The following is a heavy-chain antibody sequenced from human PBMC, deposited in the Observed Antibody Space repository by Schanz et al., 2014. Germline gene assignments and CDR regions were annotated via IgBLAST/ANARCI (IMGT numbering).Heavy chain of an antibody. D-gene: IGHD2-2*02. J-gene: IGHJ6*03. V-gene: IGHV1-69*02. CDR3: AGTYCSSTSCYTGYYYMDV. CDR2: IIPIHGIA. Sequence: VQLEQSGAEVKKPGASVRVSCKVSGYAFTTYGISWVRQAPGQGLEWMGRIIPIHGIANYAQNFQGRVTITADKSTSTAYMELTSLRSEDTAVYYCAGTYCSSTSCYTGYYYMDVWGKGTTVTVSS. CDR1: GYAFTTYG.